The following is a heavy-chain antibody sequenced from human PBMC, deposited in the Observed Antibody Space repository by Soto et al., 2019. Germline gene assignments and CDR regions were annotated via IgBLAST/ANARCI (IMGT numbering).Heavy chain of an antibody. CDR3: AHTLDWGEGRFDY. CDR2: IYWDDDK. J-gene: IGHJ4*02. D-gene: IGHD7-27*01. Sequence: QITLKESGPTLVKPTQTLTLTCSFSGFSLSSVGVGVGWIRQPPGKALEWLALIYWDDDKRYSPSLKSRLTITKGTSKSQVVLTMTNSDPVDTATYYCAHTLDWGEGRFDYWGQGTLVTVSS. CDR1: GFSLSSVGVG. V-gene: IGHV2-5*02.